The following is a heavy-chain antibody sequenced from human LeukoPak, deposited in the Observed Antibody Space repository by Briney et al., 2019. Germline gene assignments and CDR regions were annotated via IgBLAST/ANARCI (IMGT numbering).Heavy chain of an antibody. D-gene: IGHD6-19*01. CDR1: GYTFTSYG. Sequence: ASVKASCKASGYTFTSYGISWVRQAPGQGLEWMGWISAYNGNTNYAQKLQGRVTMTTDTSTSTAYMELRSLRSDDTAVYYCARGLQENLAWLTAFSAFDIWGQGTMVTVSS. V-gene: IGHV1-18*01. J-gene: IGHJ3*02. CDR2: ISAYNGNT. CDR3: ARGLQENLAWLTAFSAFDI.